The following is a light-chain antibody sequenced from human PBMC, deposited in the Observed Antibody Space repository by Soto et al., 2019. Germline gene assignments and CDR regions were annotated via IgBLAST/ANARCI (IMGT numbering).Light chain of an antibody. CDR1: QSVSSSY. V-gene: IGKV3-20*01. J-gene: IGKJ2*01. CDR3: QQYASSSYP. Sequence: EIVLTQSPGTLSLSPGDRATLSCRTSQSVSSSYLAWYQQKPGQAPRLLIYGASRRATGIPDRFSGSGSGTDFPRTISRLEPEDFAVYFCQQYASSSYPFGQGTKLESK. CDR2: GAS.